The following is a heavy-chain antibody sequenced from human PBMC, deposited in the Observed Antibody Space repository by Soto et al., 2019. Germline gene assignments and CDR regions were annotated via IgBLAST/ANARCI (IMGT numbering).Heavy chain of an antibody. J-gene: IGHJ6*02. D-gene: IGHD2-21*02. CDR2: ISIKANGYAT. Sequence: PGGSLRLSCAASGFTFSASAMHWVRQASGKGLEWVGRISIKANGYATTYAASVKGRFAISRDDSKNMAYLQVNSLKTEDTGVYYCTRKVVTPSYYGMDVWGQGNTVTVSS. V-gene: IGHV3-73*01. CDR3: TRKVVTPSYYGMDV. CDR1: GFTFSASA.